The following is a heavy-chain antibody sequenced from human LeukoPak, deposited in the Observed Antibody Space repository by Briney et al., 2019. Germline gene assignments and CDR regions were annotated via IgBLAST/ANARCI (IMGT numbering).Heavy chain of an antibody. CDR1: GGSISSYF. CDR2: ISTSGST. CDR3: ARVVSAAGFLHYYYYYMDV. V-gene: IGHV4-4*07. D-gene: IGHD6-13*01. J-gene: IGHJ6*03. Sequence: SETLSLTCTVSGGSISSYFWTWIRQPAGKGLEWIGRISTSGSTNYNPSLKSRVTISVDTSKNQFSLKLSSVTAADTAVYYCARVVSAAGFLHYYYYYMDVWGKGTTVTISS.